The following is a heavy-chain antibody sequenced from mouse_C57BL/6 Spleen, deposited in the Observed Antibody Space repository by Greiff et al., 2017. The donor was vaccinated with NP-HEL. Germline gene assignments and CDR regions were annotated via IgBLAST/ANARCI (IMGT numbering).Heavy chain of an antibody. CDR2: ISRGSSTI. CDR1: GFTFSDYG. J-gene: IGHJ3*01. Sequence: EVQLMESGGGLVKPGGSLKLSCAASGFTFSDYGMHWVRQAPEKGLEWVAYISRGSSTIYYADTVKGRFTISRDNAKNTLFLQMTSLRAEDTAMDYCARPGDDGYYPAWFAYWGQGTLVTVSA. D-gene: IGHD2-3*01. CDR3: ARPGDDGYYPAWFAY. V-gene: IGHV5-17*01.